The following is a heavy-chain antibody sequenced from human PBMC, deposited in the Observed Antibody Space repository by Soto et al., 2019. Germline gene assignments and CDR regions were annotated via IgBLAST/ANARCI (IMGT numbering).Heavy chain of an antibody. V-gene: IGHV4-30-4*01. J-gene: IGHJ4*02. CDR1: GDSLDSGDSY. CDR3: ARGVYADYSYYFEY. Sequence: LSLTCTVSGDSLDSGDSYWSWIRQPPGKGLEWIGYIYHYGSTSYNPSLKSRLIISVDTSKNQFSLKVSSVTGADTAVYYCARGVYADYSYYFEYWGQGALVTVS. D-gene: IGHD4-17*01. CDR2: IYHYGST.